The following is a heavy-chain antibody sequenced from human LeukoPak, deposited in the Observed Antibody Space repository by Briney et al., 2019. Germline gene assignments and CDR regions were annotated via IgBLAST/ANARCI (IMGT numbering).Heavy chain of an antibody. V-gene: IGHV1-2*02. CDR3: ARESSGYYYYYYMDV. Sequence: ASVKVSCKASGYTFTGCYMHWVRQAPGQGLEWMGWINPNSGGTNYAQKFQGRVTMTRDTSISTAYMELSRLRSDDTAVYYCARESSGYYYYYYMDVWGKGTTVTVSS. CDR2: INPNSGGT. D-gene: IGHD3-22*01. CDR1: GYTFTGCY. J-gene: IGHJ6*03.